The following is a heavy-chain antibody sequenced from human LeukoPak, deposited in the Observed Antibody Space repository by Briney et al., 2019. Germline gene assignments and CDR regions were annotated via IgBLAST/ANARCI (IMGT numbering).Heavy chain of an antibody. CDR1: GGSFSGYY. CDR3: ARGGQRRIVVVITSPFDY. D-gene: IGHD3-22*01. V-gene: IGHV4-34*01. CDR2: INHSGST. J-gene: IGHJ4*02. Sequence: PSETLSLTCAVYGGSFSGYYWSWIRQPPGKGLEWIGEINHSGSTNYNPSLKSRVTISVDTSKNQFSLKLSSVTAADTAVYYCARGGQRRIVVVITSPFDYWGQGTLVTVSS.